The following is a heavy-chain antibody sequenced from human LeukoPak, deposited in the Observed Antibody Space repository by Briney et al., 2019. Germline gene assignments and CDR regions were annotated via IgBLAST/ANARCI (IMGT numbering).Heavy chain of an antibody. D-gene: IGHD1-26*01. Sequence: GASVKVSCKASGYTFTGYYMHWVRQAPGQGLEWVGWINPNSGGTNYAQKFQGRVTMTRDTSISTAYMELSRLRSDDTAVYYCASLVSGASDAFDIWGQGTMVTVSS. J-gene: IGHJ3*02. CDR2: INPNSGGT. V-gene: IGHV1-2*02. CDR1: GYTFTGYY. CDR3: ASLVSGASDAFDI.